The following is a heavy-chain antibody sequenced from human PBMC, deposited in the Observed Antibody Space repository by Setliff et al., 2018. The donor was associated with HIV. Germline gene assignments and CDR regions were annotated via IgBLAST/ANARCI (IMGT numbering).Heavy chain of an antibody. Sequence: GGSLRLSCAASGFRFSDAWMTWVRQAPGQGLEWVGRIKSKTDGGTTDVAAHVKGRFIISREDSKNMLFLEMDSLKTEDTGVYYCTTEDPWLRFGHWGQGTLVTVSS. CDR3: TTEDPWLRFGH. D-gene: IGHD5-12*01. CDR2: IKSKTDGGTT. V-gene: IGHV3-15*01. J-gene: IGHJ5*02. CDR1: GFRFSDAW.